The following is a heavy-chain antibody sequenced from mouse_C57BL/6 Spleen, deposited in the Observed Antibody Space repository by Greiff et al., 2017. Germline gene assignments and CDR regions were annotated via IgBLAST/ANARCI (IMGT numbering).Heavy chain of an antibody. CDR1: GFTFSDYG. Sequence: EVKVVESGGGLVKPGGSLKLSCAASGFTFSDYGMHWVRQAPEKGLEWVAYISSGSSTIYYADTVKGRFPISRDNAKNTLFLQMTSLRSEDTAMYYCARNSGTLYAMDYWGQGTSVTVSS. CDR3: ARNSGTLYAMDY. J-gene: IGHJ4*01. V-gene: IGHV5-17*01. D-gene: IGHD4-1*01. CDR2: ISSGSSTI.